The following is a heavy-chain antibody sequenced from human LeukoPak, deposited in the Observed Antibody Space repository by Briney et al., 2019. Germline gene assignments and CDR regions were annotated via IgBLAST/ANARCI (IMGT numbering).Heavy chain of an antibody. CDR2: INPSGGST. J-gene: IGHJ3*02. V-gene: IGHV1-46*01. Sequence: GASVKVSCKASGYTFTSYHMHWVRQAPGQGLEWMGIINPSGGSTSYAQKFQGRVTMTRDTSTSTVYMELSSLRSEDTAVYYCARDLGVAAAGFGAFDIWGQGTMVTVSS. CDR1: GYTFTSYH. CDR3: ARDLGVAAAGFGAFDI. D-gene: IGHD6-13*01.